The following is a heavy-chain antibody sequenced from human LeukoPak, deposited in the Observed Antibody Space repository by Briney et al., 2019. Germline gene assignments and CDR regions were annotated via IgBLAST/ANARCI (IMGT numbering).Heavy chain of an antibody. Sequence: GGSLRLSCAASGFTFSRYWMNWVRQAPGKGLEWVANIKQGGSDKYYVDSVKGRFTISRDNAKNSLYLQMNSLRDEDTAVYYCARGGYYEFDYWGQGTLVTVSS. V-gene: IGHV3-7*01. CDR3: ARGGYYEFDY. CDR2: IKQGGSDK. D-gene: IGHD3-22*01. CDR1: GFTFSRYW. J-gene: IGHJ4*02.